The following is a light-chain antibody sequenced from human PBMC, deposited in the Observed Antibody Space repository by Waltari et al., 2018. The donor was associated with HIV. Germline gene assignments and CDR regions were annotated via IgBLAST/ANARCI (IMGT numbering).Light chain of an antibody. CDR1: RTDAGHYNH. J-gene: IGLJ3*02. Sequence: QSALTQPTSASGSLGQSVTISCSGTRTDAGHYNHVPWSQQHPGKAPKLIIYEVNKRPSGVPDRFSGSKSGNTASLTVSVLQAEDEGDYYCSSYSGINDVGVFGGGTKLTVL. CDR3: SSYSGINDVGV. CDR2: EVN. V-gene: IGLV2-8*01.